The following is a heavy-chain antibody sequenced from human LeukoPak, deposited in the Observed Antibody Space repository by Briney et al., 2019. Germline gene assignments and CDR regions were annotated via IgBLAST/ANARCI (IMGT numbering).Heavy chain of an antibody. V-gene: IGHV3-48*04. D-gene: IGHD2-2*01. J-gene: IGHJ4*02. CDR3: ARGVVVVVPAAMTYFDY. CDR2: ISSSGSTI. Sequence: PGGSLRLSCAASGFTFSSYGMSWVRQAPGKGLEWVSYISSSGSTIYYADSVKGRFTISRDNAKNSLYLQMNSLRAEDTAVYYCARGVVVVVPAAMTYFDYWGQGTLVTVSS. CDR1: GFTFSSYG.